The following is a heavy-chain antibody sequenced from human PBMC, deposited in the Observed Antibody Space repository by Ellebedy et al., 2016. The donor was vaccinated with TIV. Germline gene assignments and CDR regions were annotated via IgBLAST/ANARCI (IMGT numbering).Heavy chain of an antibody. CDR2: ISGSGGST. Sequence: GESLKISCVASGFTFSSYAMSWVRQAPGKGLEWVSAISGSGGSTYYADSVKGRFTISRDNSKKTLALQMNSLRAEEKAVYYCAKDLVLSLLYYDILTGYPFDYWGQGTLVTVSS. J-gene: IGHJ4*02. CDR3: AKDLVLSLLYYDILTGYPFDY. D-gene: IGHD3-9*01. CDR1: GFTFSSYA. V-gene: IGHV3-23*01.